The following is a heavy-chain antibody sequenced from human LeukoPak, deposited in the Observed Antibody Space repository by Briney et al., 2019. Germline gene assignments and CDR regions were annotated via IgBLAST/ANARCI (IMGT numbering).Heavy chain of an antibody. D-gene: IGHD3-22*01. CDR1: GYTFTGCY. J-gene: IGHJ4*02. V-gene: IGHV1-2*02. Sequence: GASVKVSCKASGYTFTGCYMHWVRQAPGQGLEWMGWINPNSGGTNYAQKFQGRVTMTRDTSISTAYMELSRLRSDDTAVYYCARDIEYYYDSSGYPRWYFDYWGQGTLVTVSS. CDR3: ARDIEYYYDSSGYPRWYFDY. CDR2: INPNSGGT.